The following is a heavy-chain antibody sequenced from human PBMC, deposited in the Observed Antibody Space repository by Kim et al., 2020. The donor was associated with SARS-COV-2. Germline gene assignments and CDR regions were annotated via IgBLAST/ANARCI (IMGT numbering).Heavy chain of an antibody. Sequence: GGSLRLSCVASGFTLNTYWINWVRQAPGKGLVWVSRINTGGSSTHYADSVKGRFTMSRDNAENTVILQMHSLRAEDTAVYYCARGMFASVFDVWGQGTTVTISS. CDR3: ARGMFASVFDV. CDR2: INTGGSST. J-gene: IGHJ6*02. CDR1: GFTLNTYW. D-gene: IGHD3-10*02. V-gene: IGHV3-74*01.